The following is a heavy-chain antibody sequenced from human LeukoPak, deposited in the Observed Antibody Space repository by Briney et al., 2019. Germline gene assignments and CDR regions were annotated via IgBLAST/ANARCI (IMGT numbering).Heavy chain of an antibody. J-gene: IGHJ5*02. CDR3: ACRMFASNWFQP. D-gene: IGHD3-10*02. V-gene: IGHV5-51*01. CDR1: GYSFIDYW. Sequence: GESLQISSQGSGYSFIDYWNGWVRPMPGKGLEGMAVIYPGDSRTRYNPSFQGQVTISADKSINTAYLEWNSLKASDTALYYCACRMFASNWFQPWGQGTLVTVSS. CDR2: IYPGDSRT.